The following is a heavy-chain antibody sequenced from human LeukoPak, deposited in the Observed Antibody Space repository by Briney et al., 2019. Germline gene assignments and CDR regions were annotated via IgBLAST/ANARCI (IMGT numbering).Heavy chain of an antibody. CDR1: GFTFSSYW. Sequence: PGGSLRLSCAASGFTFSSYWMSWVRQAPGKGLECVANIKQDGSEKYYVDSVKGRFTISRDNAKNSLYLQMNSLRAEDTAVYYCARDRGGGSYYYYYGMDVWGQGTTVTVSS. V-gene: IGHV3-7*01. J-gene: IGHJ6*02. CDR3: ARDRGGGSYYYYYGMDV. D-gene: IGHD2-15*01. CDR2: IKQDGSEK.